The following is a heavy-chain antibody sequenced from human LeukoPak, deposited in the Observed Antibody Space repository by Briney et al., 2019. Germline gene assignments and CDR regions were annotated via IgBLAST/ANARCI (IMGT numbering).Heavy chain of an antibody. CDR1: GFTFSSYS. CDR3: ARDSSYYDSSGYSGGSDY. Sequence: GGSLRLSCAASGFTFSSYSMNWVRQAPGKGLEWVSSISSSSSYIYYADSVKGRFTISRDNAKNSLYLQMNSLRAEDTAVYYCARDSSYYDSSGYSGGSDYWGQGTLVTVSS. CDR2: ISSSSSYI. D-gene: IGHD3-22*01. J-gene: IGHJ4*02. V-gene: IGHV3-21*01.